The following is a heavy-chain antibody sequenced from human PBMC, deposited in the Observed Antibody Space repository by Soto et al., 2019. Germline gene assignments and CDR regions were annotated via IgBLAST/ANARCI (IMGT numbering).Heavy chain of an antibody. J-gene: IGHJ4*02. CDR2: MKSKTDGGTT. Sequence: EVQLVESGGGLVKPGGSLRLSCAASGFTFSNAWMNWVRQAPGKGLEWVGRMKSKTDGGTTDYAAPVKGRFTISRDDSKNTLYLQMNSLKTEDTAVYYCTTYATYYDGSRSYYLFDYWGQGSLVNVFS. CDR3: TTYATYYDGSRSYYLFDY. CDR1: GFTFSNAW. V-gene: IGHV3-15*07. D-gene: IGHD3-10*01.